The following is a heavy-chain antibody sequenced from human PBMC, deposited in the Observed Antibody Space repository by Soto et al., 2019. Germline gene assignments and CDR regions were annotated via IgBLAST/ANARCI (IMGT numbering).Heavy chain of an antibody. CDR1: GGSISSYY. CDR2: IYYSGST. J-gene: IGHJ5*02. CDR3: ARGGGIITSQNIGTGEGNWFDP. D-gene: IGHD1-1*01. V-gene: IGHV4-59*12. Sequence: PSETLSLTCTVSGGSISSYYWSWIRQPPGKGLEWIGYIYYSGSTNYNPSLKSRVTISVDTSKNQFSLKLSSVTAADTAVYYCARGGGIITSQNIGTGEGNWFDPWGQGTLVTVSS.